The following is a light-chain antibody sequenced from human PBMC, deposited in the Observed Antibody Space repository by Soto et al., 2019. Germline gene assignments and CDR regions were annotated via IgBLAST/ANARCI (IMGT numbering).Light chain of an antibody. CDR1: SSDVGGYNY. CDR3: SSYTSSSTLYV. Sequence: QSVLTQPASVSGSPGQSITISCTGTSSDVGGYNYVSWYQQHPGKAPKLMIYEVSNRPSGVSNRFSGSKSGNTASLTISGLQAEDEAEYYCSSYTSSSTLYVFGTGPKVTVL. V-gene: IGLV2-14*01. J-gene: IGLJ1*01. CDR2: EVS.